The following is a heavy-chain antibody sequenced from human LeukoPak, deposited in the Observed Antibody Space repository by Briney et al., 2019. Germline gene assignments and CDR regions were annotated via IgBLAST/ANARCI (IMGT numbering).Heavy chain of an antibody. CDR2: INHSGST. J-gene: IGHJ4*02. V-gene: IGHV4-34*01. D-gene: IGHD3-10*01. Sequence: SETLSLTCAVYGGSFSGYYWSWIRQPPGKGLEWIGEINHSGSTNYNPSLKSRVTISVDTSKNQLSLKLSSVTAADTAVYYCARDTYYYGSGIDYWGQGTLVTVSS. CDR3: ARDTYYYGSGIDY. CDR1: GGSFSGYY.